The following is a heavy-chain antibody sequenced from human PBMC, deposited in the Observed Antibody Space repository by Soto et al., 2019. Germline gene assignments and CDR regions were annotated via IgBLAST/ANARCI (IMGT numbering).Heavy chain of an antibody. Sequence: GGSLRLSCTASGFTFGDYAMSWFRQAPGKGLEWVGFIRSKAYGGTTEYAASVKGRFTISRDDSKSIAYLQMNSLKTEDTAVYYCTRDSSYYDFWSGPPPSNYYYYGMDVWGQGTTVTVSS. J-gene: IGHJ6*02. CDR2: IRSKAYGGTT. CDR1: GFTFGDYA. V-gene: IGHV3-49*03. CDR3: TRDSSYYDFWSGPPPSNYYYYGMDV. D-gene: IGHD3-3*01.